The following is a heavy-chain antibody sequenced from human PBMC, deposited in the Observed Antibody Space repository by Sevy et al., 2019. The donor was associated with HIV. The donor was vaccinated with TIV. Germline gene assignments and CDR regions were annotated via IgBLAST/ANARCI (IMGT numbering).Heavy chain of an antibody. CDR2: VYSGGRT. Sequence: GGSLRLSCAASGFSVSTNYMTWVRQAPGKGLEWVSVVYSGGRTEYADSVKGRFTIFRDISKNALFLELSGLTAEDTAVYYCATCSSGDSYYYGMDVWGQGTTVTVSS. CDR1: GFSVSTNY. J-gene: IGHJ6*02. D-gene: IGHD4-17*01. CDR3: ATCSSGDSYYYGMDV. V-gene: IGHV3-53*01.